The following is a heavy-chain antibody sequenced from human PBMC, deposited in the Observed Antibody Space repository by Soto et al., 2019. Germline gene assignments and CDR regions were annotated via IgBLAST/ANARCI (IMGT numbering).Heavy chain of an antibody. V-gene: IGHV2-5*01. D-gene: IGHD3-3*01. Sequence: QITLNESGPTVVKPAETLTLTCTFSGFSLTTSGVGVGWIRQSPGKAPEWLALIYWHDDKRYSSSLKSRLTITKDTSKNLVVLAMASVDPADTATYYCAYRIVPTVFGLVTTTAIYFDFWGQGTPVVVCS. CDR3: AYRIVPTVFGLVTTTAIYFDF. CDR1: GFSLTTSGVG. CDR2: IYWHDDK. J-gene: IGHJ4*02.